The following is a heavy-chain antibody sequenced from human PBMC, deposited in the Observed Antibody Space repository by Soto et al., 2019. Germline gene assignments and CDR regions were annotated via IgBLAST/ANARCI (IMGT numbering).Heavy chain of an antibody. CDR2: INHSGST. V-gene: IGHV4-34*01. D-gene: IGHD2-8*01. Sequence: PSETLSLTCAVYGGSFSGYYWSWIRQPPGKGLEWIGEINHSGSTNYNPSLKSRVTISVDTSKNQFSLKLSSVTAAGTAVYYCARGTDIVLMVYAIWRWFDPWGQGTLVTVSS. J-gene: IGHJ5*02. CDR3: ARGTDIVLMVYAIWRWFDP. CDR1: GGSFSGYY.